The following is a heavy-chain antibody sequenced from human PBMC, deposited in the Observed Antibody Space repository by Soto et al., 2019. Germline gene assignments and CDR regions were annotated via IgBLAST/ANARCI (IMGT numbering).Heavy chain of an antibody. CDR1: GFTVSSSY. D-gene: IGHD2-21*02. J-gene: IGHJ2*01. Sequence: EVPLVESGGGLVQPGGSLRLSCAASGFTVSSSYMSWVRQAPGKGLERVSVIYSGGSTYYADSVKGRFTVSRDNSENKRILQMNSLRIEDTAVYYCARAVDVTAIAYWYFDLWGRGTLVTVSS. V-gene: IGHV3-66*01. CDR2: IYSGGST. CDR3: ARAVDVTAIAYWYFDL.